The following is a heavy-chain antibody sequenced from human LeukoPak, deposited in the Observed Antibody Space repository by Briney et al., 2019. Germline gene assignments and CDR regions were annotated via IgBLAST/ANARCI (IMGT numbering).Heavy chain of an antibody. Sequence: SSETLSLTCSVSGGSISSHFWTWIRQPPGKGLEWIGYVYYSGNTNYNPSLKSRVTISVDTSKNQFSLKLSSVTAADTAVYYCARDRGDYVSSPYWYFDLWGRGTLVTVSS. CDR1: GGSISSHF. J-gene: IGHJ2*01. V-gene: IGHV4-59*11. CDR2: VYYSGNT. CDR3: ARDRGDYVSSPYWYFDL. D-gene: IGHD4-17*01.